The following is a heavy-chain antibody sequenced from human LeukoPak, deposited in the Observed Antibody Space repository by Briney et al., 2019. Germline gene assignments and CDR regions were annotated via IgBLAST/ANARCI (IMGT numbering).Heavy chain of an antibody. D-gene: IGHD2-8*02. V-gene: IGHV3-23*01. CDR3: AKDLNPKLVVLVIAAFDY. J-gene: IGHJ4*02. Sequence: GGSLRLSCAASGFTFSSYGMSWVRQAPGKGLEWVSGVSGGGGSTYYADSVKGRFTISRDNSKNTLDLQMDSLRAEDTAVYYCAKDLNPKLVVLVIAAFDYWGQGTLVTVSS. CDR2: VSGGGGST. CDR1: GFTFSSYG.